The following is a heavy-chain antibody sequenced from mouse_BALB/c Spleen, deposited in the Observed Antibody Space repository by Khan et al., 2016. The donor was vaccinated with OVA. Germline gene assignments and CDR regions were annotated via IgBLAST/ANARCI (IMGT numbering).Heavy chain of an antibody. Sequence: QIQLVQSGPELKKPGETVRISCKASGYTFTTAGIQWVQKMPGKGLKWIGWINTHSGVPKYAEDFKGRFAFSLETSASTAYLQITNLKNEDTATDFCARGGADYYRNDGGAMDYWGQGTSVTVSS. CDR2: INTHSGVP. V-gene: IGHV9-4*02. D-gene: IGHD2-14*01. CDR1: GYTFTTAG. J-gene: IGHJ4*01. CDR3: ARGGADYYRNDGGAMDY.